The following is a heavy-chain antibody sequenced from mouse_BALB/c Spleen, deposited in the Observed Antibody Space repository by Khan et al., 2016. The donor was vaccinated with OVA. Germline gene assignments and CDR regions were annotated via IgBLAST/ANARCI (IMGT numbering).Heavy chain of an antibody. CDR1: GYTFTNYG. V-gene: IGHV9-3-1*01. CDR2: INTYTGEP. CDR3: ERPPSFSIPLDN. Sequence: QIQLVQSGPELKKPGETVKISCKASGYTFTNYGMNWVKQSPGKALKWMGWINTYTGEPTYADDFKGRFAFSLETSATSAYLQINNLKNEDTVHIFGERPPSFSIPLDNGGKGTSLTVSS. J-gene: IGHJ4*01.